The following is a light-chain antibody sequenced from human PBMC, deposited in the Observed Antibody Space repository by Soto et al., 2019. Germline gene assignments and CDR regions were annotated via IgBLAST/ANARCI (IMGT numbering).Light chain of an antibody. V-gene: IGKV3-11*01. CDR3: QQCNSRPLT. Sequence: IVFTQSPATLSLSPGERATLSSRASQSVSSYLAWYQQKPGQAPRLLIYDASNRHSGIPARFSGSGSGTDFTLTISSLQSEDFTIYYCQQCNSRPLTFGGGTKVDIK. J-gene: IGKJ4*01. CDR2: DAS. CDR1: QSVSSY.